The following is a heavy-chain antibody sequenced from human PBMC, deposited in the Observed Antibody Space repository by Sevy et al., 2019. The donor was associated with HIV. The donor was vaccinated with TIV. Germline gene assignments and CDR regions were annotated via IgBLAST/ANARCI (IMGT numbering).Heavy chain of an antibody. Sequence: GGSLRLSCVASEFTLSSYSMNWVRQAPGKGLEWISSISSSSAAIYYADSVKGLFTISSDNAKNSLHLQMNSLRDEDTALYYCASRAQCSNGVCPFDYWGQGTLVTVSS. CDR2: ISSSSAAI. CDR1: EFTLSSYS. CDR3: ASRAQCSNGVCPFDY. D-gene: IGHD2-8*01. J-gene: IGHJ4*02. V-gene: IGHV3-21*01.